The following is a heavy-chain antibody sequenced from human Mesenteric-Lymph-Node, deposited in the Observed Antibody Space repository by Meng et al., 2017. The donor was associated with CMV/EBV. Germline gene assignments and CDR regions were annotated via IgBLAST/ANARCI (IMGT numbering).Heavy chain of an antibody. D-gene: IGHD4-17*01. CDR3: AHKTMTTSFVY. CDR1: GCARSTSGGG. CDR2: IYWDDDK. Sequence: CTFSGCARSTSGGGVGWIRKPPGKALEWLAVIYWDDDKRYSPSLESRLTITKDTSKNQVVLTMTNMDPVDTATYYCAHKTMTTSFVYWGQGTLVTVSS. J-gene: IGHJ4*02. V-gene: IGHV2-5*02.